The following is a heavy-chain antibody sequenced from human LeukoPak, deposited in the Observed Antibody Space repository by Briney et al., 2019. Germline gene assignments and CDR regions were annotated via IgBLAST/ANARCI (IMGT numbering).Heavy chain of an antibody. Sequence: PSETLSLTCAVYGGSFGTYYWSWIRQPPGKGLEWIGYIYYSGSTNYNPSLKSRVTISVGTSKNQFSLKLSSVTAADTAVYYCARHSSSWYSLGAFDIWGQGTMVTVSS. CDR2: IYYSGST. D-gene: IGHD6-13*01. CDR1: GGSFGTYY. CDR3: ARHSSSWYSLGAFDI. V-gene: IGHV4-59*08. J-gene: IGHJ3*02.